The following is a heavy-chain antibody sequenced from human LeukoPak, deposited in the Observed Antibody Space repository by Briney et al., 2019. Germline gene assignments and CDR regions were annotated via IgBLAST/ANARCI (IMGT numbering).Heavy chain of an antibody. CDR2: MYYSGST. CDR1: GGSIISSNYY. Sequence: NSSETLSLTCTVSGGSIISSNYYWGWIRQPPGKGLEWIGSMYYSGSTHYNPSLKSRVTISVDTSKNQFSLKLSSVTAADTAVYYCTRGAPLGYCSGGSCYSTMRGYYYYYMDVWGKGTTVTVSS. D-gene: IGHD2-15*01. V-gene: IGHV4-39*07. J-gene: IGHJ6*03. CDR3: TRGAPLGYCSGGSCYSTMRGYYYYYMDV.